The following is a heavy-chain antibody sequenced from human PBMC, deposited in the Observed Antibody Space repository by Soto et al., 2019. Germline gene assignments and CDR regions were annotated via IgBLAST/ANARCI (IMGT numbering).Heavy chain of an antibody. CDR1: GDSINPYY. CDR2: IYHTGST. J-gene: IGHJ5*02. CDR3: VRHSCRQTPGYFYGWFGP. V-gene: IGHV4-59*08. D-gene: IGHD3-22*01. Sequence: PPETLSLTCTVSGDSINPYYWSWIRQPPGKGLEWIAYIYHTGSTSYNPSLKSRVTISVDTSKNQFSLTLNSVTAADTAIYYCVRHSCRQTPGYFYGWFGPWGQGTLVPSPQ.